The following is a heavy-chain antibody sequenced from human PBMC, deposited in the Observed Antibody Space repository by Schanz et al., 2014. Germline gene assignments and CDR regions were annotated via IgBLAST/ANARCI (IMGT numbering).Heavy chain of an antibody. CDR2: ISSSSSTI. CDR3: AKVAPAATYLDS. D-gene: IGHD2-2*01. J-gene: IGHJ4*02. CDR1: GFTFSAYG. V-gene: IGHV3-48*01. Sequence: EVQLVESGGGLVQPGGSLRLSCAASGFTFSAYGMNWVRQAPGKGLEWVSYISSSSSTIYYADSVRGRFTISRDNSMNTVYLQMNSLRSDDAAVYYCAKVAPAATYLDSWGLGTLVTVSS.